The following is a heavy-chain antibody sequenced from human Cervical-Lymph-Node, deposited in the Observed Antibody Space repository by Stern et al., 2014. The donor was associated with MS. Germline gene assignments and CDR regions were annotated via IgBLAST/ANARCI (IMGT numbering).Heavy chain of an antibody. Sequence: QVQLQESGPRVVKPSQTLSLSCTVSGGSVNAGGHYWTWIRQHPGKGLEWVGYISYSGSTIYSPSLKSRVTISLDTSKNHFSLNMTSVTAADTAMYFCASSGSYARYYFDLWGQGTLVTVSS. J-gene: IGHJ4*01. V-gene: IGHV4-31*03. CDR1: GGSVNAGGHY. D-gene: IGHD1-26*01. CDR2: ISYSGST. CDR3: ASSGSYARYYFDL.